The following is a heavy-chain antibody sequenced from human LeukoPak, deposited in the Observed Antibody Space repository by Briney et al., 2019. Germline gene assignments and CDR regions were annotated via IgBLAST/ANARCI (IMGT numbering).Heavy chain of an antibody. CDR3: ARDQRVAVAGTIV. CDR1: GFTFSSYN. D-gene: IGHD6-19*01. Sequence: PGGSLRLSCAASGFTFSSYNMNWVRQAPGKGLEWVSFISGSSSYIYYADSVKGRFTISRDNSKNTLYLQMNSLRAEDTAVYYCARDQRVAVAGTIVWGQGTLVTVSS. J-gene: IGHJ4*02. CDR2: ISGSSSYI. V-gene: IGHV3-21*01.